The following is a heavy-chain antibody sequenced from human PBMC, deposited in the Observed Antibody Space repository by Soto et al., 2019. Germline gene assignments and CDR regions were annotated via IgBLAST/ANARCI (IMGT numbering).Heavy chain of an antibody. J-gene: IGHJ6*02. Sequence: GGSLRLSCEASGFSFNYYGMHWVRQAPGKGLEWVAVIWYDGSKKDYVDSVQGRFIVSRDNSRNTVYLQMNSLRADDTAVYYCARDGSSTHLYYGLDVWRQGTMVTVSS. CDR1: GFSFNYYG. CDR3: ARDGSSTHLYYGLDV. CDR2: IWYDGSKK. D-gene: IGHD1-26*01. V-gene: IGHV3-33*01.